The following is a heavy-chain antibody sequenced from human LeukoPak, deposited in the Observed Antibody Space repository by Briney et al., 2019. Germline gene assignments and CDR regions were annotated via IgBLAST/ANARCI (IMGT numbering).Heavy chain of an antibody. CDR3: ARDSNRDAFDI. V-gene: IGHV4-59*01. CDR2: IYYSGST. J-gene: IGHJ3*02. Sequence: PSETLSLTCTVSGGSISSYYWSWIRQPPGKGLEWIGYIYYSGSTNYNPSLKSRVTISVDTSKNQFSLKLSSVTAADTAVYYCARDSNRDAFDIWGQGTMVTVPS. D-gene: IGHD1-14*01. CDR1: GGSISSYY.